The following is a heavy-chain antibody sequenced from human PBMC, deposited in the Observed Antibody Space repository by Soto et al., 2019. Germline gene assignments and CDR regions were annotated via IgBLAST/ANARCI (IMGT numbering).Heavy chain of an antibody. J-gene: IGHJ4*02. D-gene: IGHD3-16*02. CDR3: ARGVDYIWGSYRPYFDY. V-gene: IGHV1-69*02. CDR1: GGTFSSYT. Sequence: QVQLVQSGAEVKKPGSSVKVSCKASGGTFSSYTISWVRQAPGQVLEWMGRIIPILGIANYAQKFKGRVTITAEKSTSTDYMELSSLRSEDTAVYYCARGVDYIWGSYRPYFDYWGQGTLVTVSS. CDR2: IIPILGIA.